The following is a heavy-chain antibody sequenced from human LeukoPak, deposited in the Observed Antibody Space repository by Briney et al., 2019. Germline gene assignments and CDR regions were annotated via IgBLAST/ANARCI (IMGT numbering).Heavy chain of an antibody. J-gene: IGHJ4*02. CDR1: GYTFTGYY. V-gene: IGHV1-8*02. D-gene: IGHD5-24*01. CDR2: MNPNSGNT. CDR3: ARGVRWLLMRGFDY. Sequence: VSVKVSCKASGYTFTGYYMHWVRQATGQGLEWMGWMNPNSGNTGYAQKFQGRVTMTRNTSISTAYMELSSLRSEDTAVYYCARGVRWLLMRGFDYWGQGTLVTVSS.